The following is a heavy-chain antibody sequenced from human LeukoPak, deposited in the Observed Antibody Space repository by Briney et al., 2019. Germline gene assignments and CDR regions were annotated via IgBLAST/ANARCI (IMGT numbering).Heavy chain of an antibody. V-gene: IGHV3-66*01. D-gene: IGHD5-24*01. Sequence: PGESLRLSCAASGFTVRSNYMSWVRQAPGKGLEWVSVISSGGSTYCADSAKGRFTISRDSSKNTLYLQMKSLRAEDTALYYCSRDRMGTKSFDYWSQGTLVTVSS. CDR3: SRDRMGTKSFDY. CDR2: ISSGGST. CDR1: GFTVRSNY. J-gene: IGHJ4*02.